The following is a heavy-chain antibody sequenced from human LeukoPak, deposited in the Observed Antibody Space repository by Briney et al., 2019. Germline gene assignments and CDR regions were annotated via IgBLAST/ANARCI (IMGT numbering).Heavy chain of an antibody. CDR1: GFTFSSYE. CDR3: AREGVYGSGAESLYGMDV. J-gene: IGHJ6*02. V-gene: IGHV3-13*01. D-gene: IGHD3-10*01. Sequence: PGGSLSLSCAASGFTFSSYEMHWVRQATGKGLEWVSAIGTAGDTYYPGSVKGRFTISRENAKNSLYLQMNSLRAGDTAVYYCAREGVYGSGAESLYGMDVWGQGTTVTVSS. CDR2: IGTAGDT.